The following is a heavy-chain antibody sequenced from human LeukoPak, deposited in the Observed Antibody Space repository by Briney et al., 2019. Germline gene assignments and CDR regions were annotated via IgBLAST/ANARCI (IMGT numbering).Heavy chain of an antibody. CDR1: GFTFSSYA. Sequence: GGSLRLSCAASGFTFSSYAMSWVRQAPGKGLEWVANMNRDGSDKYYVDSVKGRFTISRDNAKNSLYLQMNSLRAEDTGVYYCARGAGRGIDFWGLGTLVSVSS. V-gene: IGHV3-7*04. J-gene: IGHJ4*02. CDR3: ARGAGRGIDF. CDR2: MNRDGSDK. D-gene: IGHD1-1*01.